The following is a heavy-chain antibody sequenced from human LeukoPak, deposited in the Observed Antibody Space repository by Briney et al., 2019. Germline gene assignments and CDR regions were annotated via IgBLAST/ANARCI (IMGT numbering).Heavy chain of an antibody. D-gene: IGHD3-22*01. V-gene: IGHV4-38-2*02. CDR2: IYHSGST. Sequence: SETLSLTCTVSGYSISSGYFWVWIRQPPGKGLEWIGSIYHSGSTSYNPSLKSRLTISVDTSKNQFSLKLNFVTAADTAMYYCARVRRETYYYDSSGSEDWGQGTLVTVSS. J-gene: IGHJ4*02. CDR1: GYSISSGYF. CDR3: ARVRRETYYYDSSGSED.